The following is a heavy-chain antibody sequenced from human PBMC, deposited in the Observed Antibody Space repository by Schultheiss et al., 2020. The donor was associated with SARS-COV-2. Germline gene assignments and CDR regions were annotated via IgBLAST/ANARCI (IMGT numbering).Heavy chain of an antibody. Sequence: GGSLRLSCAASGFTFSSYSMNWVRQAPGKGLEWVSSISSSSSYIYYADSVKGRFTISRDNAKNSLYLQMNSLRDEDTAVYYCAKDLRGYSSGWYVIDYWGQGTLVTVSS. J-gene: IGHJ4*02. V-gene: IGHV3-21*01. D-gene: IGHD6-19*01. CDR3: AKDLRGYSSGWYVIDY. CDR1: GFTFSSYS. CDR2: ISSSSSYI.